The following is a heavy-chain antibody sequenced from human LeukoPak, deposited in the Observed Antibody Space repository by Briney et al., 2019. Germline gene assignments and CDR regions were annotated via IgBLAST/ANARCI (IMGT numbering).Heavy chain of an antibody. CDR3: ARDGGGDWDY. CDR1: GYTFTSYY. Sequence: ASVKVSCEASGYTFTSYYMHWVRQAPGQGLEWMGIINPSGGSTSYAQKFQGRVTITADKSSGTAYMELSSLKSEDTAVYYCARDGGGDWDYWGQGTLVTVSS. J-gene: IGHJ4*02. V-gene: IGHV1-46*01. CDR2: INPSGGST. D-gene: IGHD2-21*02.